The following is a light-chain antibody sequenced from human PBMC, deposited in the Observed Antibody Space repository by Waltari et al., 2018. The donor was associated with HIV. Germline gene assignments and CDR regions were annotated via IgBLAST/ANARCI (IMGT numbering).Light chain of an antibody. Sequence: QSALTQPASVSGSPGQSITIPCTGTSSDVGGYNYVSWYPQPHGKAPKLMIYEVRNRPSGVSNRFSGSKSGNTASLTISGLQAEDEADYYCSSYTSSRVLFGGGTKLTVL. V-gene: IGLV2-14*01. CDR2: EVR. CDR3: SSYTSSRVL. J-gene: IGLJ2*01. CDR1: SSDVGGYNY.